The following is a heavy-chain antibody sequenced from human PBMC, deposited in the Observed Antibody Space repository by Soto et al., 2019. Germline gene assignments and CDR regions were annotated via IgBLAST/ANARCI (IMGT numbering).Heavy chain of an antibody. V-gene: IGHV3-21*01. J-gene: IGHJ4*02. CDR2: SSSGSNYI. CDR1: GFTFSTYS. Sequence: GGSLRLSCAASGFTFSTYSMNWVRQAPGKGLEWVSSSSSGSNYIVYGDSMKGRFTISRDNSKNTLYLQMNSLRAEDTAVYYCAKIDKAAGWALDDRGQGTPVSVCS. D-gene: IGHD6-13*01. CDR3: AKIDKAAGWALDD.